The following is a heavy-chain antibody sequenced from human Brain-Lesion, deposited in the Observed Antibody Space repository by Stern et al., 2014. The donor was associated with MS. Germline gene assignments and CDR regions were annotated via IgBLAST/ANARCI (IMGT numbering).Heavy chain of an antibody. Sequence: QVQLVESGPGLVKPSETLSLTCTVSGGSISSSTYYWAWIRQPPGKGLERIGNIYYSGFTYYNPSLQSRVTISVDMSKNQFSLKLSSVTAADTAIYYCARHDSVPRPSQLYSARDRGPGYFDYWGQGTLVTVSS. CDR1: GGSISSSTYY. V-gene: IGHV4-39*01. CDR3: ARHDSVPRPSQLYSARDRGPGYFDY. J-gene: IGHJ4*02. D-gene: IGHD1-26*01. CDR2: IYYSGFT.